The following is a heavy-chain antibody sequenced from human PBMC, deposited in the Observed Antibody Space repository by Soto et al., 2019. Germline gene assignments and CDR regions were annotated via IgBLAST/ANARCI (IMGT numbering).Heavy chain of an antibody. Sequence: VKVSCKASGYSFVSYYIHWVRQSPGQGLEWMGRFLASGGNTDYAQRFRGRISMTRDTSTTNTVSLELTSLTSDDTAVYYCARGGATLFGVIDSWGQGTRVTVSS. V-gene: IGHV1-46*01. J-gene: IGHJ4*02. CDR3: ARGGATLFGVIDS. CDR2: FLASGGNT. CDR1: GYSFVSYY. D-gene: IGHD3-3*01.